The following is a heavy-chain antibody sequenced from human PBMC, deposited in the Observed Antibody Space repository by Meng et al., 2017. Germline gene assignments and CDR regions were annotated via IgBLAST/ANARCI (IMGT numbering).Heavy chain of an antibody. CDR1: CSPLTDYD. CDR3: ARDPSYSSSWYGSNVDYFDY. Sequence: LVHSGDYVNKPCASVKCSCKAYCSPLTDYDLHWGRQAPGQEPEWRRRSNPNSDGTNSAQKFQGRVTMTRDTSIRTAYMELSRLRSDDTAVYYCARDPSYSSSWYGSNVDYFDYWGQGTLVTVSS. D-gene: IGHD6-13*01. J-gene: IGHJ4*02. CDR2: SNPNSDGT. V-gene: IGHV1-2*06.